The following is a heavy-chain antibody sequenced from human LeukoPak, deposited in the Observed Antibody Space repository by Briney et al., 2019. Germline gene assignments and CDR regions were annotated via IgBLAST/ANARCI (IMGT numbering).Heavy chain of an antibody. Sequence: GGSLRLSCAASGFTFSSYAMHWVRQAPGKGLEWVAVISYDGSNKYYADSVKGRFTISRDNSKNSVYLQVNSLRAEDTAVYYCARIGYSSSSFDYWGQGTLVTVSS. D-gene: IGHD6-13*01. CDR3: ARIGYSSSSFDY. CDR2: ISYDGSNK. CDR1: GFTFSSYA. V-gene: IGHV3-30-3*01. J-gene: IGHJ4*02.